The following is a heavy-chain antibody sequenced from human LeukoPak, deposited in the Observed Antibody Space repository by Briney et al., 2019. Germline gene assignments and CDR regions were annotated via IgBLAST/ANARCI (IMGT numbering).Heavy chain of an antibody. CDR2: IKSDTDGETT. CDR3: TTDPHSGYCSGVSCYPYDY. Sequence: MPGGSLRLSCAASGFSFNDAWMSWVRQAPGKGLEWVGRIKSDTDGETTDYAAPVKGRFTISRDDSRNTLYLQMTTLKTEETALYYCTTDPHSGYCSGVSCYPYDYGGQGTLVTVSS. D-gene: IGHD2-15*01. V-gene: IGHV3-15*01. CDR1: GFSFNDAW. J-gene: IGHJ4*02.